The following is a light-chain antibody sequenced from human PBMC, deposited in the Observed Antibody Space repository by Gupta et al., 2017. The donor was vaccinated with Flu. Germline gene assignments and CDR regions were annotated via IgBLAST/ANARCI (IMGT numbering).Light chain of an antibody. CDR3: QQYYDVPFT. CDR1: QSVRDDSTEKDY. CDR2: WAT. V-gene: IGKV4-1*01. J-gene: IGKJ4*01. Sequence: ALGERATINCKGRQSVRDDSTEKDYLAWYQQKPGQPPKLLISWATNRESGVPDRFSASGSGTDFTLAIDSLQAEDVAVYYGQQYYDVPFTFGGGTKVEIK.